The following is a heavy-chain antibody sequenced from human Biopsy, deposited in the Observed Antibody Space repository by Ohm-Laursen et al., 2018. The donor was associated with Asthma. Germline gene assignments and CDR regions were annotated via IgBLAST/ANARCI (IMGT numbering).Heavy chain of an antibody. CDR1: GYTVTRYA. V-gene: IGHV7-4-1*02. D-gene: IGHD3-22*01. CDR3: ARMISYYHEMRAPFFDY. CDR2: INTNTGNP. J-gene: IGHJ4*02. Sequence: ASVKVSCKASGYTVTRYAINRVRQAPGQGLEWMGWINTNTGNPTYAQGFTGRFVFSLDTSVNTAHLQISSLKAEDTAVYYCARMISYYHEMRAPFFDYWGQGTLVTVSS.